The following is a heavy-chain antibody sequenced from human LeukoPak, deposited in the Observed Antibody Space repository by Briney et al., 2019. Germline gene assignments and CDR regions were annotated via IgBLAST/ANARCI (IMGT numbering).Heavy chain of an antibody. D-gene: IGHD3-10*01. Sequence: PSETLSLTCTVSGGSISSYYWSWIRQPPGKGLEWIGYIYYSGSTNYNPSLKSRVTISVDTSKNQFSLKLSSVTAADTAVYYCASRDYYGSGSYYKIDYWGQGTLVTVSS. CDR1: GGSISSYY. V-gene: IGHV4-59*12. CDR3: ASRDYYGSGSYYKIDY. J-gene: IGHJ4*02. CDR2: IYYSGST.